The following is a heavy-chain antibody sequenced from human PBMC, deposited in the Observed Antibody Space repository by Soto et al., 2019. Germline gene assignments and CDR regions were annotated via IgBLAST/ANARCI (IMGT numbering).Heavy chain of an antibody. CDR2: IIPILGIA. V-gene: IGHV1-69*04. CDR3: ARDRRYCSSTSCWAFDY. J-gene: IGHJ4*02. D-gene: IGHD2-2*01. Sequence: SVKVSCKASGYTFTSYTISWVRQAPGQGLEWMGRIIPILGIANYAQKFQGRVTITADKSTSTAYMELSSLRSEDTAVYYCARDRRYCSSTSCWAFDYWGQGTLVTVSS. CDR1: GYTFTSYT.